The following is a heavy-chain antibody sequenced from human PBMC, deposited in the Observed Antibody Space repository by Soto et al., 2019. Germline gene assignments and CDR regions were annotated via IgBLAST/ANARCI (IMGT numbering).Heavy chain of an antibody. J-gene: IGHJ4*02. V-gene: IGHV3-23*01. CDR1: GFTFSNYA. Sequence: VQLLESGGDLVQPGGSLRLSCAASGFTFSNYAMSWVRQAPGKALEWVSSINIVGGNTNYADSVRDRFTMSRDDSKNTVFLQMNSLRAEDTAIYYCSKNYYFDSWGQGTLVTVSS. CDR2: INIVGGNT. CDR3: SKNYYFDS.